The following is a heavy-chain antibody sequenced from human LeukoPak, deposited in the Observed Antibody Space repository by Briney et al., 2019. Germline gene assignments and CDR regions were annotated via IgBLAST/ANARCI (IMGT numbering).Heavy chain of an antibody. CDR2: IYYSGST. CDR1: GGSISSGDYY. J-gene: IGHJ5*02. Sequence: PLSLPCTVSGGSISSGDYYWSWIRQPPGKGLEWIGYIYYSGSTYYNPSLKSRVTISVDTSKNQFSLKLSSVTAADTAVYYCARGSTENWFDPWGQGTLVTVSS. D-gene: IGHD1-14*01. CDR3: ARGSTENWFDP. V-gene: IGHV4-30-4*01.